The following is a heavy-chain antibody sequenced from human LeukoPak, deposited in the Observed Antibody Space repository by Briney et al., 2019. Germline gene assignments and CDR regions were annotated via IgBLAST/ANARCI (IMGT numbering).Heavy chain of an antibody. Sequence: GGSLRLSCAASGFTFSSYSMNWVRQAPGKGLEWVSSISSSSSYIYYADSVKGRFTISRDNAKNSLYLQMNSLRAEDTAVYYCARVTGGGDGYKNLPIDYWGQGTLVTVSS. CDR1: GFTFSSYS. D-gene: IGHD5-24*01. V-gene: IGHV3-21*01. J-gene: IGHJ4*02. CDR2: ISSSSSYI. CDR3: ARVTGGGDGYKNLPIDY.